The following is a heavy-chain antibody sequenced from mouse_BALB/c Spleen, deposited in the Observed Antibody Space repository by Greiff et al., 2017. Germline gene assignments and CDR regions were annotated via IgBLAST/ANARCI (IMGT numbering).Heavy chain of an antibody. J-gene: IGHJ4*01. V-gene: IGHV5-4*02. CDR3: ARDHYRYAMDY. CDR1: GFSFSDYY. CDR2: ISDGGSYT. D-gene: IGHD2-14*01. Sequence: DVHLVESGGGLVKPGGSLKLSCAASGFSFSDYYMYWVRQTPEKRLEWVATISDGGSYTYYPDSVKGRFTISRDNAKNNLYLQMSSLKSEDTAMYCCARDHYRYAMDYWGQGTSVTVSS.